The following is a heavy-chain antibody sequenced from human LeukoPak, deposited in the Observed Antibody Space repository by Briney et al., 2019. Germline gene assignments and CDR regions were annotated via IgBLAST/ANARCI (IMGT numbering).Heavy chain of an antibody. J-gene: IGHJ5*02. CDR2: ISAYNGNT. CDR1: GYTFTSYG. D-gene: IGHD2-15*01. V-gene: IGHV1-18*01. Sequence: AASVKVSCKASGYTFTSYGISWVRRAPGQGLEWMGWISAYNGNTNYAQKLQGRVTMTTDTSTSTAYMELRSLRSDDTAVYYCARDREYCSGGSCYSWFDPWGQGTLVTVSS. CDR3: ARDREYCSGGSCYSWFDP.